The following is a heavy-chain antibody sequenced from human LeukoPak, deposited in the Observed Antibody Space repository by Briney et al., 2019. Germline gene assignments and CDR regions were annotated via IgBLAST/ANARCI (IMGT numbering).Heavy chain of an antibody. CDR3: ARDEYSGSAFDY. J-gene: IGHJ4*02. CDR2: ISSSSSYT. V-gene: IGHV3-11*05. CDR1: GFTFSDYY. D-gene: IGHD6-6*01. Sequence: GSLRLSCAASGFTFSDYYMSWIRQAPGQGLEWVSYISSSSSYTNYADSVKGRFTISRDNAKNSLYLQMNSLRAEDTAVYYCARDEYSGSAFDYWGQGTLVTVSS.